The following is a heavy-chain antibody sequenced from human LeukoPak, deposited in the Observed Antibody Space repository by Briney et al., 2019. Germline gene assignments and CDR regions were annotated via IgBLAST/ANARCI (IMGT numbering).Heavy chain of an antibody. CDR2: INHSGST. V-gene: IGHV4-34*01. J-gene: IGHJ4*02. CDR1: GGSFSGYY. D-gene: IGHD3-10*01. Sequence: SETLSLTCAVYGGSFSGYYWSSIRQPPGKGLEWIGEINHSGSTIYNPSLKSRVTVSVDTSKNQFSLKLSSVTAADTAVYYCARGSGYYGSGSYPYWGQGTLVTVSS. CDR3: ARGSGYYGSGSYPY.